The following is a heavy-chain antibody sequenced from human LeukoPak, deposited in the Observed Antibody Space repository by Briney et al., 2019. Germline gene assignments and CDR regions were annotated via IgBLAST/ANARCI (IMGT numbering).Heavy chain of an antibody. V-gene: IGHV4-59*08. D-gene: IGHD6-19*01. Sequence: PSEILSLTCTVSGGSISSYYWSWIRQPPGKGLEWIGYIYYSGSTNYNPSLKSRVTISVDTSKNQFSLKLSSVTAADTAVYYCARRGGVAGALDYWGQGTLVTVSS. J-gene: IGHJ4*02. CDR2: IYYSGST. CDR3: ARRGGVAGALDY. CDR1: GGSISSYY.